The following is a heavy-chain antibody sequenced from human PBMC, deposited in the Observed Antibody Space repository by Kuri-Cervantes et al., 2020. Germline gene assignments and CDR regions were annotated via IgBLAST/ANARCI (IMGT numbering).Heavy chain of an antibody. CDR3: VRQHIDWHLDY. CDR1: GFTFSSYW. V-gene: IGHV3-7*01. Sequence: GGSLRLSCAASGFTFSSYWMSWVRQTPGKGLEWVANIKQDGSEKYYADSVQGRFTISRDNAKKTISLQMNSLRVDDTAIYYCVRQHIDWHLDYWGQGTLVTVSS. J-gene: IGHJ4*02. D-gene: IGHD3-9*01. CDR2: IKQDGSEK.